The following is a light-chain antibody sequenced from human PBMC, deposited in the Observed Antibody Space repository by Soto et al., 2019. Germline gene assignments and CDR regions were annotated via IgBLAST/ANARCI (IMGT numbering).Light chain of an antibody. CDR3: QQYGRSLPT. CDR1: QSISNNY. Sequence: ENVLTQSPDILSLSPGERVTLSCRASQSISNNYLAWYQQKPGQALRVLIYGASSRATGIPDRFSGSGSGTDFTLTISRLQPEDFALYYCQQYGRSLPTFGRGTKLEIK. V-gene: IGKV3-20*01. CDR2: GAS. J-gene: IGKJ2*01.